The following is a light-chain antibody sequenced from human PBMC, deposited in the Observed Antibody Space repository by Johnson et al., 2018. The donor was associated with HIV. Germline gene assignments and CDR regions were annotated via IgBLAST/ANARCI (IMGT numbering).Light chain of an antibody. V-gene: IGLV1-51*02. CDR2: ENN. CDR1: SSNIGSND. CDR3: GTWDSSLSAHYV. Sequence: QLVLTQPPSVSAAPGQKVTVSCSGSSSNIGSNDVSWYQQFPGAAPKLLIYENNKRPSGIPDRFSGSKSGTSATLGITGLQTGDEADYYCGTWDSSLSAHYVFGTGTKVTVL. J-gene: IGLJ1*01.